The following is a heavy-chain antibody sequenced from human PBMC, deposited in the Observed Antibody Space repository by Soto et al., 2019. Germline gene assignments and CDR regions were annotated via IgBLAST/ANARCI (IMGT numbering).Heavy chain of an antibody. J-gene: IGHJ4*02. CDR3: ARRYGYSFDY. CDR2: IYYSGST. Sequence: SETRSLTCTVCGESSSRYSWNWIRQPPGKGLEWIGYIYYSGSTNYNPSLKSRVTISVDTSKNQFSLKLSSVTAADTAVYYCARRYGYSFDYWGQGTLVTVSS. D-gene: IGHD1-1*01. V-gene: IGHV4-59*08. CDR1: GESSSRYS.